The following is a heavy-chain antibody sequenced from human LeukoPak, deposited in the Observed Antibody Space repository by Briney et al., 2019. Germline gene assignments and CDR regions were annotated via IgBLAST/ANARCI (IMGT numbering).Heavy chain of an antibody. CDR2: ISSGSRYT. D-gene: IGHD1-26*01. J-gene: IGHJ4*02. CDR1: GFTFSDYS. CDR3: ARDPTPKWELLPYFDY. Sequence: PGGSLRLSCAASGFTFSDYSMNWVRQAPGKGLEWVSSISSGSRYTHYADSVKGRFTISRDNAKNSVNLQMNSLRAEDTAVYYCARDPTPKWELLPYFDYWGQGALVTVSS. V-gene: IGHV3-21*01.